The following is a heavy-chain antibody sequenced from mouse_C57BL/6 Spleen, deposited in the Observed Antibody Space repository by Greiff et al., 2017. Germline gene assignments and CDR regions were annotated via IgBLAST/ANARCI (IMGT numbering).Heavy chain of an antibody. CDR3: ARGDYYGSYWYFDV. CDR1: GYTFTSYG. CDR2: IYPRSGNT. D-gene: IGHD1-1*01. Sequence: QFQLQQSGAELARPGASVKLSCKASGYTFTSYGISWVKQRTGQGLEWIGEIYPRSGNTYYNEKFKGKATLTADKSSSTAYMELRSLTSEDSAVYFCARGDYYGSYWYFDVWGTGTTVTVSS. J-gene: IGHJ1*03. V-gene: IGHV1-81*01.